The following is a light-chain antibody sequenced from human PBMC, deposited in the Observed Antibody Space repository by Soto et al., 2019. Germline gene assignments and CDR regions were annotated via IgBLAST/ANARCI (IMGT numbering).Light chain of an antibody. CDR2: DVS. J-gene: IGLJ2*01. Sequence: QSALTQPASVSGSPGQSITISCPGTRSDVGGYNYVSWYQQHPGKAPKLMIYDVSNRPSGVSNRFSGSKSGNTASLTISGLQAEDEADFYCSSYTSSTTVVFGGWTKLTVL. V-gene: IGLV2-14*01. CDR1: RSDVGGYNY. CDR3: SSYTSSTTVV.